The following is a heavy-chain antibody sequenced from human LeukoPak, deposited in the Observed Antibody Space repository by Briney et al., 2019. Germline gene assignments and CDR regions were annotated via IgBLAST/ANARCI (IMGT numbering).Heavy chain of an antibody. J-gene: IGHJ4*02. V-gene: IGHV3-9*01. Sequence: GGSLRLSCAASGFTFDDYAMHWVRQAPGKGLEWVSGINWKSGNIGYADSVKGRFTISRDNAENSLYLQMNSLRAEDTALYYCAKDTSAGYSNSWSDYWGQGTLVTVSS. CDR1: GFTFDDYA. CDR3: AKDTSAGYSNSWSDY. D-gene: IGHD6-13*01. CDR2: INWKSGNI.